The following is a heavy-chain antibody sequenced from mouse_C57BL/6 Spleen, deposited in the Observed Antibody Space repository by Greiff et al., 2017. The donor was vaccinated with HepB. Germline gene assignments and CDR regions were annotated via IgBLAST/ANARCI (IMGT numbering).Heavy chain of an antibody. D-gene: IGHD1-1*01. V-gene: IGHV1-69*01. CDR3: ARSPPAGSPDY. J-gene: IGHJ2*01. CDR1: GYTFTSYW. Sequence: VQLQQPGAELVMPGASVKLSCKASGYTFTSYWMHWVKQRPGQGLEWIGEIDPADSYTNYNQKFKGKSTVTVDKSSSTAYMQLSSLTSEDSAVYYCARSPPAGSPDYWGQGTTLTVSS. CDR2: IDPADSYT.